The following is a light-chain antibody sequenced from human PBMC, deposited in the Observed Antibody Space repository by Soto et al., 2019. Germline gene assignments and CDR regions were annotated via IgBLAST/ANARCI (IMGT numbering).Light chain of an antibody. J-gene: IGLJ2*01. CDR2: RNT. Sequence: QSVLTQPPSASGTPGQRVTISCSGSSSNIGSSYVYWYRQLPGTAPKLLIYRNTQRLSGVPDRFSGSKSGTSASLAISGLRSEDEADYYCAAWDDSLSGLVFGGGTKLTVL. CDR3: AAWDDSLSGLV. V-gene: IGLV1-47*01. CDR1: SSNIGSSY.